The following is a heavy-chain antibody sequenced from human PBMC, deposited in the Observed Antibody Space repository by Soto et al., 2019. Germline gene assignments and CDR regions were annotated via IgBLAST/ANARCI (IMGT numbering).Heavy chain of an antibody. CDR3: ATEGVSVPAGTFEY. Sequence: QVQLVQSGAEVLNPGSSLKVSCKASGDTLGSFAFSWVRQAPGQGLEWLGGIIPILRSVSHAQRFQGRLTLTADESSRTFFMELTRLTSEDTADYYCATEGVSVPAGTFEYWGQGTLVTVSS. CDR2: IIPILRSV. V-gene: IGHV1-69*01. D-gene: IGHD2-2*01. J-gene: IGHJ4*02. CDR1: GDTLGSFA.